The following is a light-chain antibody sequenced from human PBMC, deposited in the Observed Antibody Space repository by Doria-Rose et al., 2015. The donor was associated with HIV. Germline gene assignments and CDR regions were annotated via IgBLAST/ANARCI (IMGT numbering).Light chain of an antibody. CDR1: QDTSSY. CDR3: QQYYSYPPT. Sequence: RVTITCRASQDTSSYLAWYQQKPGKAPKPLIYAASTLQSGVPSRFSGSGSGTDFTLTISYLQSEDFATYYCQQYYSYPPTFGQGTKVEVK. V-gene: IGKV1-8*01. J-gene: IGKJ1*01. CDR2: AAS.